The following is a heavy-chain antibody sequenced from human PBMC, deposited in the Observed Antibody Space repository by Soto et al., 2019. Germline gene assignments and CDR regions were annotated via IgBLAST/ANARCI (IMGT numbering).Heavy chain of an antibody. CDR2: IYWDDDK. D-gene: IGHD4-17*01. Sequence: QITLKESGPTLVKPTQTLTLTCTFSGFSLSTSGVGVGWIRQPPGKALEWLALIYWDDDKRYSPSLKSRLTITKDTSKNQVVLTMTNMDPVDTATYYCAHSLRYLPHWVTPRQYYFDYWGQGTLVTVSS. V-gene: IGHV2-5*02. J-gene: IGHJ4*02. CDR1: GFSLSTSGVG. CDR3: AHSLRYLPHWVTPRQYYFDY.